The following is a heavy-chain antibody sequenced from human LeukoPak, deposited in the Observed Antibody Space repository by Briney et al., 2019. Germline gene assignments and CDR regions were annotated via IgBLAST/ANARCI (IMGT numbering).Heavy chain of an antibody. Sequence: SETLSLTCTVSGGSISSGDYYWRWIRQPPGKGLEWIGYIYYSGSTYYNPSLKSRVTISVDTSKNQFSLKLSSVTAADTAVYYCARGCGGDCPHYYYGMDVWGQGTTVTVSS. CDR2: IYYSGST. V-gene: IGHV4-30-4*01. D-gene: IGHD2-21*02. CDR3: ARGCGGDCPHYYYGMDV. CDR1: GGSISSGDYY. J-gene: IGHJ6*02.